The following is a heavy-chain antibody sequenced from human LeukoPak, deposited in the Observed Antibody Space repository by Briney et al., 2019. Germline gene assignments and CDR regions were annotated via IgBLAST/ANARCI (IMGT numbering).Heavy chain of an antibody. Sequence: GGSLRLSCAASGFTVSSNYMSWVRQAPGKGLEWGSVIYSGGSTYYADSVKGRFTISRDNSKNTLYLQMNSLRAEDTAVYYCARDERYCSGGSCQYFDYWGQGTLVTVSS. V-gene: IGHV3-53*01. CDR2: IYSGGST. CDR3: ARDERYCSGGSCQYFDY. D-gene: IGHD2-15*01. J-gene: IGHJ4*02. CDR1: GFTVSSNY.